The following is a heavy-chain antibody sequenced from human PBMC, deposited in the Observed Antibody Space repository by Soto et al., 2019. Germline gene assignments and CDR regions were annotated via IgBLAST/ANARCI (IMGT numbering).Heavy chain of an antibody. CDR3: AKVFYDILSGYWLDY. D-gene: IGHD3-9*01. CDR1: GFTFSSYA. V-gene: IGHV3-23*01. CDR2: ISGSGGST. J-gene: IGHJ4*02. Sequence: GGALRLSCAASGFTFSSYAMSWVRQAAGKGLEWVSAISGSGGSTYYADSVKGRFTISRDNSKNMLYLQMNSLRAEDTAVYYCAKVFYDILSGYWLDYWGQGTPVPVSS.